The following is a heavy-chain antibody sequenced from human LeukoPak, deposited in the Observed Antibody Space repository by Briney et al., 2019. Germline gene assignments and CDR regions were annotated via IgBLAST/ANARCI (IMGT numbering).Heavy chain of an antibody. J-gene: IGHJ4*02. CDR2: ISYDGSNK. D-gene: IGHD2-2*01. CDR1: GFTFSSYG. CDR3: ASHVVVPAPYYFDY. Sequence: GGSLRLSCAASGFTFSSYGMHWVRQAPGKGLGWGAGISYDGSNKYYADSVKGRFTISGDNSKKTLYLQMNSLRADDTAVYYCASHVVVPAPYYFDYWGQGTLVTVSS. V-gene: IGHV3-30*03.